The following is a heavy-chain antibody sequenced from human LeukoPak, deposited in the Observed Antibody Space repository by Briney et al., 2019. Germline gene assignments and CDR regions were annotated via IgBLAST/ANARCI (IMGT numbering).Heavy chain of an antibody. Sequence: GGSLRLSCADSGFTFDGYGMSWVRQAPGKGLEWVSGINWDGGATHYADSVKGRFTISRDNDKNSLYLQMNSLTTDDTAVYYCARDLSSSWSMLGYWGQGTLVTISS. CDR1: GFTFDGYG. CDR2: INWDGGAT. CDR3: ARDLSSSWSMLGY. V-gene: IGHV3-20*04. J-gene: IGHJ4*02. D-gene: IGHD6-19*01.